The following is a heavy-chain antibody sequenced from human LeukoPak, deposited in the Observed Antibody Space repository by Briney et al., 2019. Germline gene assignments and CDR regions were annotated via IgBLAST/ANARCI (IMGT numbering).Heavy chain of an antibody. CDR3: ASKVRGYYYYGMDV. J-gene: IGHJ6*02. CDR2: IIPIFGIA. Sequence: SVKVSCKASGGTFSSYAISWVRQAPGQGLEWMGRIIPIFGIANYAQKFQGRVTITADKSTSTAYMELSSLRSEDTAVYYCASKVRGYYYYGMDVWGQGTTVTVSS. V-gene: IGHV1-69*04. CDR1: GGTFSSYA. D-gene: IGHD3-10*01.